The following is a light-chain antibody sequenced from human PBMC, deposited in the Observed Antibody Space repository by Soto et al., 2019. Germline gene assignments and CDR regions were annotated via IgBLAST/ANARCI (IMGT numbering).Light chain of an antibody. CDR1: ESVSSSS. V-gene: IGKV3-20*01. Sequence: EIVLTQSPGTLSLSPGEGGTLSCRASESVSSSSLAWYQQKPGQAPRLLIYAASSRATGIPDRFSGSGSGTDFTLTISRLEPEDFAVYYCQQYGSSAPWTFGQGTKVDIK. J-gene: IGKJ1*01. CDR3: QQYGSSAPWT. CDR2: AAS.